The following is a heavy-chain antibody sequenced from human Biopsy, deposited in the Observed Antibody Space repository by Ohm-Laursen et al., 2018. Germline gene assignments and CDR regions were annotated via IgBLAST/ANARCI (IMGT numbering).Heavy chain of an antibody. CDR1: GDSITSYF. J-gene: IGHJ3*01. CDR3: ARRLPLRGFAFDV. D-gene: IGHD3-10*01. V-gene: IGHV4-59*08. CDR2: TYYRGNT. Sequence: SETLSLTCTVSGDSITSYFWNWIRQAPGKGLEWIGNTYYRGNTNYSPSLKSRATISLDSSKNHFSLNLNSVTATDTAVYYCARRLPLRGFAFDVWGQGTVVTVS.